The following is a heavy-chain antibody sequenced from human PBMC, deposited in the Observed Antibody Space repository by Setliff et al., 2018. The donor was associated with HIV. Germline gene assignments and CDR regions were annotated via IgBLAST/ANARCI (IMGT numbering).Heavy chain of an antibody. V-gene: IGHV4-59*11. J-gene: IGHJ4*02. CDR1: GGSMTGHY. Sequence: TSETLSLTCTVSGGSMTGHYWSWIRQSPGKGLEWIGSIYSSGSTNYNPSVKSRVTISIDTSKKQFALRLTSVTAADTALYFCARDIATVATPDRADWGQGTLVTVSS. CDR3: ARDIATVATPDRAD. D-gene: IGHD4-17*01. CDR2: IYSSGST.